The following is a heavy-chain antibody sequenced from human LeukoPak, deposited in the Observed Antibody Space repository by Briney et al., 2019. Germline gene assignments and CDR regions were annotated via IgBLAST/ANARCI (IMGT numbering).Heavy chain of an antibody. V-gene: IGHV3-30*03. Sequence: GGSLRLSCAASGFTFSSYGMHWVRQAPGKGLEWVAVISYDGSNKYYADSVKGRFTISRDNSKNTLYLQMNSLRAEDTAVYYCAREFLYSSSWSLGYFDYRGQGTLVTVSS. D-gene: IGHD6-13*01. J-gene: IGHJ4*02. CDR2: ISYDGSNK. CDR3: AREFLYSSSWSLGYFDY. CDR1: GFTFSSYG.